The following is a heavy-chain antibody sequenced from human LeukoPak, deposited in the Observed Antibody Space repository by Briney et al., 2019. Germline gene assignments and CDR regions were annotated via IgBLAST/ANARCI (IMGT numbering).Heavy chain of an antibody. J-gene: IGHJ6*03. CDR2: IRYDGSNK. CDR1: GFTFSRYG. Sequence: GGSLRLSCAASGFTFSRYGMHWVRQAPGKGLEWVAFIRYDGSNKYYADSVKGRFTISRDNSKNTLYLQMNSLRAEDTAVYYCAKDGSFFYYYMDVWGKGTTVTVSS. D-gene: IGHD3-3*01. V-gene: IGHV3-30*02. CDR3: AKDGSFFYYYMDV.